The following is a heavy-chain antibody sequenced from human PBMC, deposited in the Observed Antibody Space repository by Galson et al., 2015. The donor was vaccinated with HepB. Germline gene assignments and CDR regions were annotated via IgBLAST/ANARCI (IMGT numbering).Heavy chain of an antibody. D-gene: IGHD1-14*01. V-gene: IGHV3-11*01. CDR2: ISSSGSTI. J-gene: IGHJ4*02. Sequence: SLRLSCAASGFTFSDYYMSWIRQAPGKGLEWVSYISSSGSTIYYADSVKGRFTISRDNAKNSLYLQMNSLRAEDTAVYYCAREVEGNRLYFDYWGQGTLVTVSS. CDR3: AREVEGNRLYFDY. CDR1: GFTFSDYY.